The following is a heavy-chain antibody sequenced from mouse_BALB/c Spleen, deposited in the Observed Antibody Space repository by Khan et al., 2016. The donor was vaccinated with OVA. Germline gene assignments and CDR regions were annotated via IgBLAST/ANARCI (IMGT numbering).Heavy chain of an antibody. V-gene: IGHV3-2*02. J-gene: IGHJ2*01. CDR3: ARTARIKY. Sequence: VQLKQSGPGLVKPSQSLSLTCTVTGYSITSGYGWNWIRQFPGNKLEWMDYISYSGSTNYNPSLKSRISITRDTSKNQFFLQLNSVTTEDTATYYCARTARIKYWGHGTTLTVSS. CDR2: ISYSGST. CDR1: GYSITSGYG. D-gene: IGHD1-2*01.